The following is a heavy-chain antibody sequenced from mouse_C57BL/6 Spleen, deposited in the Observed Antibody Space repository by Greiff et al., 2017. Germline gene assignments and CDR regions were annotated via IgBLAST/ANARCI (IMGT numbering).Heavy chain of an antibody. Sequence: DVHLVESGGGLVKPGGSLKLSCAASGFTFSDYGMHWVRQAPEKGLEWVAYISSGSCTIYYADTVKGRFTNSRDNAKNTLFLQMTSLRSEDTAMYYCARPHLYPYAMDYWGQGTSVTVSS. CDR2: ISSGSCTI. V-gene: IGHV5-17*01. CDR3: ARPHLYPYAMDY. D-gene: IGHD2-1*01. J-gene: IGHJ4*01. CDR1: GFTFSDYG.